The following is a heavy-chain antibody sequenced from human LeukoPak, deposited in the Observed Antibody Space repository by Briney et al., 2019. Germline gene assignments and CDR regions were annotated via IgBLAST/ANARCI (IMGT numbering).Heavy chain of an antibody. V-gene: IGHV1-46*01. Sequence: ASVKLSCKSSGYTFTIYYMHWVRQAPGQGLEWMGIINPSGDSTIYAQKFQGRITMTRDTSTSTVYMELSSLRSEDTAVYYCARSKTIFGVVMPGDPFSGSRDWGQGTLVTVSS. D-gene: IGHD3-3*01. CDR2: INPSGDST. CDR1: GYTFTIYY. CDR3: ARSKTIFGVVMPGDPFSGSRD. J-gene: IGHJ4*02.